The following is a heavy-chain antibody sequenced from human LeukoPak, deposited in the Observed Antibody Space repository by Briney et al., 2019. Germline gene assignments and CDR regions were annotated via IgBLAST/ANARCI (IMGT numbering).Heavy chain of an antibody. V-gene: IGHV1-18*01. CDR1: GYTFTSYG. CDR3: ARAATGVYWFDP. D-gene: IGHD1-1*01. J-gene: IGHJ5*02. CDR2: ISAYNGNT. Sequence: ASVTVSCNASGYTFTSYGFNWVRQAPGQGLGRMGWISAYNGNTNYAQKLQGRVTMTTDTSTSTAYMELRSLRSDDTAVYYCARAATGVYWFDPWGQGTLVTVSS.